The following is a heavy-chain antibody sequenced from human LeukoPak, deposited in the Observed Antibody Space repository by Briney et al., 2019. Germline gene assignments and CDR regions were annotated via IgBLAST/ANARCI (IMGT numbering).Heavy chain of an antibody. CDR2: ISDTGRT. CDR3: ARHALVTSISTYDWLDP. Sequence: SETLSLICSVAGGSISSYYWGWIRQPPGKGLEWIGSISDTGRTYYNLSLRSRVSISMDTSKNQFSLMVKSVTAADTATYYCARHALVTSISTYDWLDPWGQGTLVTVSS. CDR1: GGSISSYY. D-gene: IGHD2-21*02. V-gene: IGHV4-39*07. J-gene: IGHJ5*02.